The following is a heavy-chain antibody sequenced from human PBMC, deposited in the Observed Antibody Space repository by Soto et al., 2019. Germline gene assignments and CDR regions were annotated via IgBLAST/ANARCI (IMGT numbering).Heavy chain of an antibody. Sequence: SETLSLTCTVSGGSISSYYWSWIRQPPGKGLEWIGYIYYSGSTNYNPSLKSRVTISVDTSKNQFSLKLSSVTAADTAVYYCASVSPNSCGPSPSFDYWDKGPLGTVSS. CDR3: ASVSPNSCGPSPSFDY. CDR2: IYYSGST. V-gene: IGHV4-59*01. J-gene: IGHJ4*02. D-gene: IGHD5-18*01. CDR1: GGSISSYY.